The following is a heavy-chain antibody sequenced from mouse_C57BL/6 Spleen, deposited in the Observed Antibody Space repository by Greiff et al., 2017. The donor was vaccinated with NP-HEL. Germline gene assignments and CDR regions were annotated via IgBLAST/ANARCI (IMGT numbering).Heavy chain of an antibody. D-gene: IGHD3-2*02. CDR2: IYPSDSET. V-gene: IGHV1-61*01. CDR1: GYTFTSYW. J-gene: IGHJ2*01. Sequence: QVQLQQPGAELVRPGSSVKLSCKASGYTFTSYWMDWVKQRPGQGLEWIGNIYPSDSETHYNQKFKDKATLTVDKSSSTAYMQLSSLTSEDSAVYYCARETAQDFDYWGQGTTLTVSS. CDR3: ARETAQDFDY.